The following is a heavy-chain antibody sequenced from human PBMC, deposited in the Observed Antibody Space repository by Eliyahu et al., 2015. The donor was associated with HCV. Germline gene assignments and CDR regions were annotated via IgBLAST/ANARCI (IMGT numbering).Heavy chain of an antibody. CDR3: ARFGGGFYYGSGTWFDP. CDR2: ISSSGSTI. V-gene: IGHV3-48*03. Sequence: EVQLVESGGGLVQPGGSLXLSCAASGFTFSSYEMNWVRQAPGKGLEWVSYISSSGSTIYYADSVKGRFTISRDNAKNSLYLXMNSLRAEDTAVYYCARFGGGFYYGSGTWFDPWGQGTLVTVSS. CDR1: GFTFSSYE. D-gene: IGHD3-10*01. J-gene: IGHJ5*02.